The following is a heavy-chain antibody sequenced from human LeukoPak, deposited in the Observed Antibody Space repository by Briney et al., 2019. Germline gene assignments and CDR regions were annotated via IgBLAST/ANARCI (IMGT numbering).Heavy chain of an antibody. CDR2: ISYDGSNK. CDR1: GFTFSSYG. J-gene: IGHJ4*02. CDR3: AKAGLTTVTTRHFDY. V-gene: IGHV3-30*18. Sequence: PGRSLRLSCAASGFTFSSYGMHWVGQAPGKGLEWVAVISYDGSNKYYADSVKGRFTISRDNSKNTLYLQMNSLRAEDTAVYYCAKAGLTTVTTRHFDYWGQGTLVTVSS. D-gene: IGHD4-17*01.